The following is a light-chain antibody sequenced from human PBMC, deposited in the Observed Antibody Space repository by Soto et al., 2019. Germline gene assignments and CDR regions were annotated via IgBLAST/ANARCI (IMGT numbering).Light chain of an antibody. CDR3: QQYENWPRT. Sequence: QMTQSPSPLSAFLGDRVTLPCMASQSISTWLAWYQQKPGKAPNLLIYKASYLASGVPSRFSGSGSGTEVTLTLSSLQSEDFAVYYCQQYENWPRTFGQGTKVDIK. V-gene: IGKV1-5*03. CDR2: KAS. J-gene: IGKJ1*01. CDR1: QSISTW.